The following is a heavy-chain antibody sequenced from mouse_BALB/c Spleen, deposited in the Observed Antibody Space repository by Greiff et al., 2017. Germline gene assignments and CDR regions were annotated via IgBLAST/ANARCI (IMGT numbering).Heavy chain of an antibody. D-gene: IGHD2-4*01. Sequence: EVQLVESGPELVKPGASVKIPCKASGYTFTDYNMDWVKQSHGKSLEWIGDINPNNGGTIYNQKFKGKATLTVDKSSSTAYMELRSLTSEDTAVYYCAKIYYDYDVGYYAMDYWGQGTSVTVSS. CDR1: GYTFTDYN. J-gene: IGHJ4*01. V-gene: IGHV1-18*01. CDR2: INPNNGGT. CDR3: AKIYYDYDVGYYAMDY.